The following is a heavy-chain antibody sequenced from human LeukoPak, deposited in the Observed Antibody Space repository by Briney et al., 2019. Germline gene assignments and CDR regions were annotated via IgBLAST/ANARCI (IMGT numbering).Heavy chain of an antibody. J-gene: IGHJ4*02. D-gene: IGHD6-19*01. V-gene: IGHV4-39*01. CDR3: ARQNQWLVRFDY. Sequence: PSETLSLTCTVSGGSISSSSYYWGWIRQPPGKGPEWIGSIYYSGSTYYNPSLKSRVTISVDTSKNQFSLKLSSVTAADTAVYYCARQNQWLVRFDYWGQGTLVTISS. CDR1: GGSISSSSYY. CDR2: IYYSGST.